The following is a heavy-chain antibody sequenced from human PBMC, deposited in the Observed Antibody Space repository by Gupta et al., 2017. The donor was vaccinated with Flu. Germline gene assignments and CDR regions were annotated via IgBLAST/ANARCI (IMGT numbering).Heavy chain of an antibody. J-gene: IGHJ4*02. D-gene: IGHD4-17*01. V-gene: IGHV4-39*01. CDR3: ASGIKGTTVTDTFDF. Sequence: QPQLQESGPGLLKPLETLSLTCVVSDGSITSGSHYWGWVRQSPGKGLEAIGTIDYSGVENYNPSLRGRAAISLDASRNKFYLRLTSVTAADTAIYYCASGIKGTTVTDTFDFWGQGTLVTVSS. CDR1: DGSITSGSHY. CDR2: IDYSGVE.